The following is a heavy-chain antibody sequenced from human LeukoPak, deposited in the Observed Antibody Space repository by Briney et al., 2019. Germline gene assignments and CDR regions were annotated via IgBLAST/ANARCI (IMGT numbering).Heavy chain of an antibody. CDR2: IIPIFGTA. D-gene: IGHD6-19*01. CDR3: ASHSNPYSSGHYYYYGMDV. V-gene: IGHV1-69*13. J-gene: IGHJ6*02. CDR1: GGTISSYA. Sequence: SVKVSCKASGGTISSYAISWVRQSPGQGLEWMGRIIPIFGTANYAQKFQGRVTITADESTSTAYMELSSLRSEDTAVYYCASHSNPYSSGHYYYYGMDVWGQGTTVTVSS.